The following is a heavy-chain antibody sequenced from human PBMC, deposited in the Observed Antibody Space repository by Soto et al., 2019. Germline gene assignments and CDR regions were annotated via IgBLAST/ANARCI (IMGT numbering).Heavy chain of an antibody. D-gene: IGHD3-10*01. Sequence: LRLSCAASGFTFSSYEMNWVRQAPGKGLEWVSYISSSGSTIYYADSVKGRFTISRDNAKNSLYLQMNSLRAEDTAVYYCARGAWGSGSYYYYGMDVWGQGTTVTVSS. V-gene: IGHV3-48*03. J-gene: IGHJ6*02. CDR1: GFTFSSYE. CDR2: ISSSGSTI. CDR3: ARGAWGSGSYYYYGMDV.